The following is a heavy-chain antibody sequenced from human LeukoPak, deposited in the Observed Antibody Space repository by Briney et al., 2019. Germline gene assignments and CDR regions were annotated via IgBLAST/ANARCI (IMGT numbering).Heavy chain of an antibody. J-gene: IGHJ4*02. Sequence: GGSLRLSCAASGFTFSSYWMSWVRQAPGKGLEWVANIKHDGSDKHYADSVEGRFTISRDNAKNSLYLQMNSLRAEDTAVYYCASHDSWRFEYWGQGTQVTVSS. CDR3: ASHDSWRFEY. CDR1: GFTFSSYW. V-gene: IGHV3-7*01. D-gene: IGHD2-15*01. CDR2: IKHDGSDK.